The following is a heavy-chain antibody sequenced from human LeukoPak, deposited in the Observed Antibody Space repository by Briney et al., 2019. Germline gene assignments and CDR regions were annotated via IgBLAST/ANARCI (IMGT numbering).Heavy chain of an antibody. CDR1: GFPFSSFS. CDR3: ARDYVVVSSFDI. Sequence: GSLNLSCVASGFPFSSFSMNWVRQAPGKGLEWVSSISSSSSYIYYADSVKGRLTISRDNAKNSLYLQMNSLRAEDTAVYYCARDYVVVSSFDIWGQGTMVTVSS. V-gene: IGHV3-21*01. J-gene: IGHJ3*02. CDR2: ISSSSSYI. D-gene: IGHD2-2*01.